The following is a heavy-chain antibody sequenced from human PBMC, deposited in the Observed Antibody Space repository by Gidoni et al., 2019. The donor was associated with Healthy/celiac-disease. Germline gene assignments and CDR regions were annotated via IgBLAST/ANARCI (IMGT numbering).Heavy chain of an antibody. Sequence: QVQLQQWGAGLLKPSETLSLTCAVYGGSFSGYYWSWIRQPPGKGLEGIGEINHSGSTNYNPSLKSRVTISVDTSKNQFSLKLSSVTAADTAVYYCARGASYDSTSYWYFDLWGRGTLVTVSS. CDR2: INHSGST. J-gene: IGHJ2*01. CDR3: ARGASYDSTSYWYFDL. V-gene: IGHV4-34*01. D-gene: IGHD3-22*01. CDR1: GGSFSGYY.